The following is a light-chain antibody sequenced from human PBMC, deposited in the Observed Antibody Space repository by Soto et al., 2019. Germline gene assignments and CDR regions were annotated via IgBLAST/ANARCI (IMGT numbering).Light chain of an antibody. J-gene: IGLJ1*01. CDR2: EVS. CDR3: SSYISTSSSV. CDR1: SSDVGGYNY. V-gene: IGLV2-14*01. Sequence: QSALTQPASVSGSPGQSITISCTGTSSDVGGYNYVSWYQQHPGKAPKLIIYEVSNRPLGVSNRFSGSKSGNTASLTISGLQAEDEADYFCSSYISTSSSVFGTGTKLTVL.